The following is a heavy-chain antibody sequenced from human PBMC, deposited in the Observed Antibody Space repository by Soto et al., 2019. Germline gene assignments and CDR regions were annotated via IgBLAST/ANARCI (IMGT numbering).Heavy chain of an antibody. J-gene: IGHJ6*02. Sequence: GGSLRLSCAASGFTFSTYGMHWVRQAPGKGLEWVALIWHDGSKKYFADSVRGRFTISRDNSKNTHYLQMNSLRAEDTAVYYCARDLDTALGYYYYYGMDVWGQGTTVTVSS. CDR1: GFTFSTYG. D-gene: IGHD5-18*01. V-gene: IGHV3-33*01. CDR3: ARDLDTALGYYYYYGMDV. CDR2: IWHDGSKK.